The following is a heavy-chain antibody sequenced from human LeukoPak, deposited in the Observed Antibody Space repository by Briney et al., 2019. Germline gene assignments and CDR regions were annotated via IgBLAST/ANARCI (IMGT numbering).Heavy chain of an antibody. CDR1: GFTFTDYW. V-gene: IGHV3-7*01. CDR3: ARDGTAAGLYFHL. D-gene: IGHD6-13*01. CDR2: IRQDGGEK. Sequence: GGSLRLSCAVSGFTFTDYWMNWLRQAPGKGLEWVASIRQDGGEKSYVDSVKGRFTISRDNTKSSLYLQINSLRAEDTAVYYCARDGTAAGLYFHLWGQGTLVTVSS. J-gene: IGHJ4*01.